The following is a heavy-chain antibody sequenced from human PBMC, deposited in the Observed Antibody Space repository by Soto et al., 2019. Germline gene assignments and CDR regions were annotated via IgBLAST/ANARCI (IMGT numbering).Heavy chain of an antibody. Sequence: GESLKISCKASDTTHWIGWVRQKPGKGLEWMGIIYTGDSDTKYSPSFQGQVTISVHKSISTAYLHWSSLKASDTATYYCARLLNYYFGMDVWGLGTTVTLAS. CDR1: DTTHW. J-gene: IGHJ6*02. CDR2: IYTGDSDT. CDR3: ARLLNYYFGMDV. V-gene: IGHV5-51*01.